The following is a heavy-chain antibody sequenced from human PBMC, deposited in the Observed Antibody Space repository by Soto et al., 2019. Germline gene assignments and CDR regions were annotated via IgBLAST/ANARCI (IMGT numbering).Heavy chain of an antibody. CDR3: ARQHYYDSSGYYTWN. CDR2: VHYSGST. Sequence: SETLSLTCSVSGGSIWSNLYYWGWIRQPPGKGLEWIATVHYSGSTYYTPSLKNRVTISADTSNNQFSLRLNSVTAADTAVYYCARQHYYDSSGYYTWNWGQGTLVT. J-gene: IGHJ4*02. D-gene: IGHD3-22*01. V-gene: IGHV4-39*01. CDR1: GGSIWSNLYY.